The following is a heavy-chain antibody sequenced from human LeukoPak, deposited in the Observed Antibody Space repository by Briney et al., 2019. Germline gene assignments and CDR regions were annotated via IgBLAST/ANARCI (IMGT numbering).Heavy chain of an antibody. V-gene: IGHV4-4*02. Sequence: SGTLSLTCAVSGGSISSSNWWSWVRQPPGKGLEWIGEIYHSGSTNYNPSLKSRVTISVDKSKNQFSLKLSSVTAADTAVYYCARGGYYDSSGYPQTFDLWGRGTLVTVSS. CDR1: GGSISSSNW. D-gene: IGHD3-22*01. CDR3: ARGGYYDSSGYPQTFDL. CDR2: IYHSGST. J-gene: IGHJ2*01.